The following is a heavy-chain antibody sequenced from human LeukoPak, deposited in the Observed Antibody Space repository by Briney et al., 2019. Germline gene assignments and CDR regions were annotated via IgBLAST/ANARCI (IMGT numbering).Heavy chain of an antibody. Sequence: PSETLSLTCTVSGGSISSYYWSWIRQPAGKGLEWIGRIYTSGSTNYNPSLKSRVTMSADTSKNQFSLKLSSVTAADTAVYYCARVTVTTPPYYYYYMDVWGKGTTVTVSS. CDR1: GGSISSYY. J-gene: IGHJ6*03. V-gene: IGHV4-4*07. CDR2: IYTSGST. CDR3: ARVTVTTPPYYYYYMDV. D-gene: IGHD4-11*01.